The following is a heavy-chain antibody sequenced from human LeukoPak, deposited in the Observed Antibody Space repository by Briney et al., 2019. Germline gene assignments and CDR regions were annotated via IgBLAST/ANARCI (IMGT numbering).Heavy chain of an antibody. Sequence: SETLSLTCTVSGGSISSGDYYWSWIRQPPGKGLEWIGYIYYSGSTYYNPSLKSRVTISVDTSKNQFSLKLSSVTAADTAVYYCARTGRGNYGRKQQLVRGGSFDYWGQGTLVTVSS. J-gene: IGHJ4*02. V-gene: IGHV4-30-4*01. CDR3: ARTGRGNYGRKQQLVRGGSFDY. CDR1: GGSISSGDYY. D-gene: IGHD6-13*01. CDR2: IYYSGST.